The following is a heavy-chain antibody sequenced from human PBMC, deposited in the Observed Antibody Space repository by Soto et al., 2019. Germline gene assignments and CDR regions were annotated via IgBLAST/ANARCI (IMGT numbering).Heavy chain of an antibody. D-gene: IGHD4-17*01. Sequence: QVQLVESGGGLVKPGGSLRLSCAASGFTFSDYYMSWIRQAPGKGLEWVSYISSSGSTIYYADSVKGRFTISRDNAKNSLYLQMDSLRAEDAAVYYCVKHHVYGDYSFDYWGQGTLVTVSS. CDR3: VKHHVYGDYSFDY. CDR1: GFTFSDYY. CDR2: ISSSGSTI. J-gene: IGHJ4*02. V-gene: IGHV3-11*01.